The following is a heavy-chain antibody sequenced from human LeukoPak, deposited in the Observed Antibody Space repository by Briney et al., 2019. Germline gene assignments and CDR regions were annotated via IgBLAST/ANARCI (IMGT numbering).Heavy chain of an antibody. V-gene: IGHV3-30-3*01. J-gene: IGHJ4*02. CDR3: ARLRSRNWYYYDSSGGDY. CDR1: GFTFSSYA. D-gene: IGHD3-22*01. CDR2: ISYDGSNK. Sequence: PGGSLRLSCAASGFTFSSYAMHWVRQAPGKGLEWVAVISYDGSNKYYADSVKGRFTISRDNSKNTLYLQMNSLRAEDTAVYYCARLRSRNWYYYDSSGGDYWGQGTLVTVSS.